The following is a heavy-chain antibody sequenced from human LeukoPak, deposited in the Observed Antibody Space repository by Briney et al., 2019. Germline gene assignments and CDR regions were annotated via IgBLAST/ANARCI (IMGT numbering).Heavy chain of an antibody. CDR1: GYTFTSYD. J-gene: IGHJ6*03. Sequence: REASVKVSCKASGYTFTSYDINWVRQATGQGLEWMGWMNPNSGNTGYAQKFQGRVTITRNTSISTAYMELSSLRSEDTAVYYCARGRRIAARPRYYYYYMDVWGKGTTVTVSS. D-gene: IGHD6-6*01. CDR3: ARGRRIAARPRYYYYYMDV. CDR2: MNPNSGNT. V-gene: IGHV1-8*03.